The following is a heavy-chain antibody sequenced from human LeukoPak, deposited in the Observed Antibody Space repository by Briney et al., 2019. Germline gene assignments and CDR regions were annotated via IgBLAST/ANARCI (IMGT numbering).Heavy chain of an antibody. D-gene: IGHD2-2*01. Sequence: GASVKVSCKASGYTFTSYDINWVRQATGQGLEWMGWMNPNSGNTGYAQKFQGRVTMTRNTSISTAYMELSSLRSEDTAVYYCARGQDIVVVPAASLTFDPWGRGTLVTVSS. CDR2: MNPNSGNT. CDR3: ARGQDIVVVPAASLTFDP. CDR1: GYTFTSYD. J-gene: IGHJ5*02. V-gene: IGHV1-8*01.